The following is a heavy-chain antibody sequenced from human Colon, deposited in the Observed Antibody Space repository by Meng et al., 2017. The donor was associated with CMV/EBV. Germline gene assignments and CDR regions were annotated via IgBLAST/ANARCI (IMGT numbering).Heavy chain of an antibody. V-gene: IGHV1-8*01. CDR3: ARGRGYCSTTSCSGMDV. CDR2: MNPHSLNT. CDR1: GYTFINHD. J-gene: IGHJ6*02. Sequence: ASVKVSCKASGYTFINHDINWVRQAPGQGLEWMGWMNPHSLNTGFAQKFQGRVTLTRDTSISTVYMELNSLTSDDTAVYYCARGRGYCSTTSCSGMDVWGQGTTVTVSS. D-gene: IGHD2-2*01.